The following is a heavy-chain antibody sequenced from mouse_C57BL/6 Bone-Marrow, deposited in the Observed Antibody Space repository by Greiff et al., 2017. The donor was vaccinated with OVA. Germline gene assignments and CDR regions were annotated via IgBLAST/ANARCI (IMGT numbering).Heavy chain of an antibody. CDR2: IYPRSGNN. V-gene: IGHV1-81*01. CDR3: ARKDYYGSSYDLDY. J-gene: IGHJ2*01. CDR1: GYTFTSYG. D-gene: IGHD1-1*01. Sequence: VQLQQSGAELARPGASVKLSCKASGYTFTSYGISWVKQRTGQGLEWIGEIYPRSGNNYYNEKFKGKATLTADKSSSTAYMELRSLTSEDSAVYFCARKDYYGSSYDLDYWGQGTTLTVSS.